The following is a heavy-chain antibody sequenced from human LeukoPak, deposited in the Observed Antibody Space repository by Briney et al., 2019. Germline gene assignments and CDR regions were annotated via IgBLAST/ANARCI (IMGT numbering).Heavy chain of an antibody. CDR1: GITFSSYG. Sequence: PGGSLRLSCAASGITFSSYGMSWVRQAPGKGLEWVSSITGGGATTDYADSVKGRFTISRDNSKNTLYLQVNSLRAEDTAVYCCARASGSSGYYQLPIDYWGQGTLVTVSS. V-gene: IGHV3-23*01. CDR3: ARASGSSGYYQLPIDY. J-gene: IGHJ4*02. D-gene: IGHD3-22*01. CDR2: ITGGGATT.